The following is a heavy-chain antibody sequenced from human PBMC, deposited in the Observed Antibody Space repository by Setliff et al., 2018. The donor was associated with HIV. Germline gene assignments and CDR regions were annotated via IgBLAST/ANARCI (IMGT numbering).Heavy chain of an antibody. D-gene: IGHD1-7*01. CDR2: IYAGGST. CDR1: GFTFSRYA. V-gene: IGHV3-53*01. J-gene: IGHJ6*02. Sequence: GGSLRLSCAVSGFTFSRYAMSWVRQAPGKGLEWVSVIYAGGSTYYADSVKGRFTISRDNSKNMLYLQMDSLRAEDTAVYYCARGRNRNYVVYGMDVWGQGTTVTVSS. CDR3: ARGRNRNYVVYGMDV.